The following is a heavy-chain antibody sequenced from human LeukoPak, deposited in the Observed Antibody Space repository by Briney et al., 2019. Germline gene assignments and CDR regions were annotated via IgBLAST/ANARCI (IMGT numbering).Heavy chain of an antibody. V-gene: IGHV4-34*01. D-gene: IGHD6-19*01. Sequence: SETLSLTCGVSGVPFSNNYWSWVRQSPTPGLQWIGEINHSGYTNYNPSLKSRVTMSIDTSKNQFSLKLTSVTAADAGVYYCTRAVAGHPDWGQGTLVTVSS. CDR3: TRAVAGHPD. CDR1: GVPFSNNY. J-gene: IGHJ4*02. CDR2: INHSGYT.